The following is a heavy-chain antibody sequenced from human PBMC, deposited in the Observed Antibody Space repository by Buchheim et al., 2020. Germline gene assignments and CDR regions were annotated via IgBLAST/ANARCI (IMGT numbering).Heavy chain of an antibody. J-gene: IGHJ6*02. CDR2: LNSDGSST. D-gene: IGHD3-22*01. CDR1: GFTFSSYW. V-gene: IGHV3-74*01. Sequence: EVQLVESGGGLVQPGGSLRLSCAASGFTFSSYWMHWVRQAPGKGLVWVSRLNSDGSSTSYADSVKGRFTISRDNAKNTLYLQMNSLRAEDTAVYYCAGDYYDSSGYYAEHYYGMDVWGQGTT. CDR3: AGDYYDSSGYYAEHYYGMDV.